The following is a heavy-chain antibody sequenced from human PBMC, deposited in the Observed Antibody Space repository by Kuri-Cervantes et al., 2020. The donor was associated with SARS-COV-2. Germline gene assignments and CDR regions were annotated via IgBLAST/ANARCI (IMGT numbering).Heavy chain of an antibody. CDR2: INQDGSDK. CDR1: GFTFSSYW. D-gene: IGHD4-17*01. Sequence: GESLKISCAASGFTFSSYWMSWVRQAPGKGLEWVANINQDGSDKYYVDSVKGRFTISRDNAKNSLSLQMNSLGTEDTAVYFCAKLTTWKVGDWGQGTLVTVSS. J-gene: IGHJ4*02. V-gene: IGHV3-7*03. CDR3: AKLTTWKVGD.